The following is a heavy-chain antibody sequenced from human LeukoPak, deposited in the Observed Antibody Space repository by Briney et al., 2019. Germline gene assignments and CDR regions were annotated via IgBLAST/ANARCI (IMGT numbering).Heavy chain of an antibody. Sequence: SETLSLTCAVYGGSFSGKYWTWIRQPPHKGLEWIGEITHSGSTYYNPSLKSRVTISVDTSRNQFSLKLSSVTAADTAVYYCARGRRPRGYGSGSYYTNWFDPWGQGTLVTVSS. D-gene: IGHD3-10*01. J-gene: IGHJ5*02. V-gene: IGHV4-34*01. CDR3: ARGRRPRGYGSGSYYTNWFDP. CDR1: GGSFSGKY. CDR2: ITHSGST.